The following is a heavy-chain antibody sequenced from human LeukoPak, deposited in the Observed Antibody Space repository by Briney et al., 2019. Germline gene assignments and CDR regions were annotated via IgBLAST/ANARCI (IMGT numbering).Heavy chain of an antibody. CDR1: GFTFSSYA. J-gene: IGHJ4*02. CDR2: ISGGGGST. CDR3: AKSLSITMIVVVYDY. V-gene: IGHV3-23*01. Sequence: GGSLRLSCAASGFTFSSYAMSWVRQAPGKGLEWVSAISGGGGSTYYADSVKGRFTISRDNSKNTLYLQMNSLRAEDTAVYYCAKSLSITMIVVVYDYWGQGTLVSVSS. D-gene: IGHD3-22*01.